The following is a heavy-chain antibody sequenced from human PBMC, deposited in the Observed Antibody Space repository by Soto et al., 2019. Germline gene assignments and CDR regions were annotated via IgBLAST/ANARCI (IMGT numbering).Heavy chain of an antibody. D-gene: IGHD2-15*01. V-gene: IGHV1-3*01. CDR2: INAGNGNT. CDR1: GYTFTSYA. Sequence: ASVKVSCKASGYTFTSYAMHWVRQAPGQRLEWMGWINAGNGNTKYSQKFQGRVTITRDTSASTAYMELSSLRSEDTALYYCARGPGGPDGPGDYWGQGTLVTLSS. J-gene: IGHJ4*02. CDR3: ARGPGGPDGPGDY.